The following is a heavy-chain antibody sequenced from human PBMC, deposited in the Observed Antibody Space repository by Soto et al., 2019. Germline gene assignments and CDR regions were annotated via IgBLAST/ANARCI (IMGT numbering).Heavy chain of an antibody. J-gene: IGHJ6*02. V-gene: IGHV4-38-2*01. CDR1: GYSISSGYY. CDR2: IYHSGST. Sequence: PSETLSLTCAVSGYSISSGYYWGWIRQPPGKGLEWIGSIYHSGSTYYNPSHKSRVTISVDTSKNQFSLKLSSVTAADTAVYYCAGTGTSGYSSGWYNPLYYYYYYGMDVWGQGTTVTVSS. CDR3: AGTGTSGYSSGWYNPLYYYYYYGMDV. D-gene: IGHD6-19*01.